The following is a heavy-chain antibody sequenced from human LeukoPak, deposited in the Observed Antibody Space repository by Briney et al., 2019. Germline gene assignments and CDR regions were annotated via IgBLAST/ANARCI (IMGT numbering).Heavy chain of an antibody. Sequence: GRSLRLSCAASGFTFSSYAMHWVRQAPGKGLEWVAVISYDGSNKYYADSVKGRFTISRDNSKNTLYLQMNSLRAEDTAVYYCARGLFWFLYYFDYWGQGTLVTVSS. D-gene: IGHD3-10*01. CDR3: ARGLFWFLYYFDY. CDR2: ISYDGSNK. J-gene: IGHJ4*02. V-gene: IGHV3-30-3*01. CDR1: GFTFSSYA.